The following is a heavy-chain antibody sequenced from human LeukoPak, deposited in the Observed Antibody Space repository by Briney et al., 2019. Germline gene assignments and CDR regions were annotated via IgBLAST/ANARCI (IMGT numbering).Heavy chain of an antibody. CDR1: GFTFSSYA. Sequence: GGSLRLSCSASGFTFSSYAMSWVRRAPGKGLEWVSAISGSGGSTYYADSVKGRFTISRDNSKNTLYLQMKSLRAEDTAVYYCAKDPAWDSAFGYYYYMDVWGTGTTVTVSS. CDR2: ISGSGGST. CDR3: AKDPAWDSAFGYYYYMDV. V-gene: IGHV3-23*01. D-gene: IGHD3-10*01. J-gene: IGHJ6*03.